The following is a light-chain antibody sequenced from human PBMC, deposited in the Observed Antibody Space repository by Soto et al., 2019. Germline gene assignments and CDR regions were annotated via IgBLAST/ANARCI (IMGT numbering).Light chain of an antibody. CDR3: QQRSHSIT. CDR2: DAS. J-gene: IGKJ5*01. CDR1: QSIANY. Sequence: EIVLTQAPGTLSLSPGARANPRCRASQSIANYLAWSQQRPGQAPRLLIYDASNRATGVPARFSGSGSRTDFPLTISRLESEDFAVYYHQQRSHSITFGQGTRLEIK. V-gene: IGKV3-11*01.